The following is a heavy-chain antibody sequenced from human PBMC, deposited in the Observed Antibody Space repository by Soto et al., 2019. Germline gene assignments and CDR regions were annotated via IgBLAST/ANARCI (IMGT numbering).Heavy chain of an antibody. Sequence: QVQLVQSGAEVKKPGSSVKVSCKASGGTFSSYAISWVRQAPGQGLEWMGGIIPIFGTANYAQKFQGRVTITADESTSTAYMELSSLRSEDTAVYYCARTPARKVLYYYDYGMDVWGQGTTVTVSS. D-gene: IGHD1-1*01. CDR2: IIPIFGTA. CDR1: GGTFSSYA. V-gene: IGHV1-69*01. CDR3: ARTPARKVLYYYDYGMDV. J-gene: IGHJ6*02.